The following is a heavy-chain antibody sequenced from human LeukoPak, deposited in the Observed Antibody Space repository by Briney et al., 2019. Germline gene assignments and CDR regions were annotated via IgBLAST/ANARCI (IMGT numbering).Heavy chain of an antibody. J-gene: IGHJ4*02. D-gene: IGHD3-22*01. CDR1: GGSISSSSYY. Sequence: PSETLSLTCTVSGGSISSSSYYWSWIRQPPGKGLEWIGEINHSGSTNYNPSLKSRVTISVDTSKNQFSLKLSSVTAADTAVYYCARGEIPMMGQGEPQYGYYFDYWGQGTLVTVSS. CDR3: ARGEIPMMGQGEPQYGYYFDY. CDR2: INHSGST. V-gene: IGHV4-39*07.